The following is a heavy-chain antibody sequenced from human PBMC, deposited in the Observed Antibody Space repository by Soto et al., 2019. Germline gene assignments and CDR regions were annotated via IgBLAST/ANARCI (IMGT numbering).Heavy chain of an antibody. D-gene: IGHD6-19*01. CDR3: ARHGSPVAGTGWLDS. CDR2: IFYTGST. J-gene: IGHJ4*02. CDR1: GDSISSYY. V-gene: IGHV4-59*08. Sequence: QVQLQESGPGLVKPSETLSLTCTVSGDSISSYYWSWIRQPPVKGLEWIGYIFYTGSTNYNPSLQSRVTISVDTSMNQFYLNLNSLTAADTAVYYCARHGSPVAGTGWLDSWGQGTLVTVSS.